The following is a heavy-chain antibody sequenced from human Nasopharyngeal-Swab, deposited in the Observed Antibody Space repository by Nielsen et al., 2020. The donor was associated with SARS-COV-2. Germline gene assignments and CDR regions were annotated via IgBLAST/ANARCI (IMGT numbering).Heavy chain of an antibody. Sequence: WVRQAPGQGLEWMGGNIPIFGTANYAQKLQGRVTITADESTSTAYMELSSLRSEDTAVYYCARDPLGTNYFDYWGQGTLVTVSS. CDR3: ARDPLGTNYFDY. V-gene: IGHV1-69*01. J-gene: IGHJ4*02. CDR2: NIPIFGTA. D-gene: IGHD3/OR15-3a*01.